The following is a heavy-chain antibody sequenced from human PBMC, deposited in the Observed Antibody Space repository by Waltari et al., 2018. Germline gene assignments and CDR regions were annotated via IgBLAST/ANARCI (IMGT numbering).Heavy chain of an antibody. D-gene: IGHD3-10*01. V-gene: IGHV4-39*07. J-gene: IGHJ4*02. CDR1: GGSISSSSYY. CDR2: IYYSGST. Sequence: QLQLQESGPGLVKPSETLSLTCTVSGGSISSSSYYWGWLRQPPRRGLDWIGSIYYSGSTYYNPSLKSRVTISVDTSKNQFSLKLSSVTAADTAVYYCACPAGFPTYYGDPYGFDYWGQGTLVTVSS. CDR3: ACPAGFPTYYGDPYGFDY.